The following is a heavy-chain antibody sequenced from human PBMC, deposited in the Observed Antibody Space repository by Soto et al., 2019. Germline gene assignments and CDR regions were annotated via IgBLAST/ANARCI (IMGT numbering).Heavy chain of an antibody. CDR3: VICSPMGDVYNGPEFDY. D-gene: IGHD1-26*01. Sequence: GGSLRLSCAASAFTVSGNYLSWVRRAPGKGLECVSIIYRDGSTYYTDSVKGRFTISRDNSKNTLYLQMNSLRAEDTAVYYFVICSPMGDVYNGPEFDYWGQGPLVTASS. CDR1: AFTVSGNY. J-gene: IGHJ4*02. V-gene: IGHV3-66*01. CDR2: IYRDGST.